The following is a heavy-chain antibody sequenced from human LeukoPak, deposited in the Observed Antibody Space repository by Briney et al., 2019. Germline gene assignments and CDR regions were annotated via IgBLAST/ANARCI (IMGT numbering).Heavy chain of an antibody. V-gene: IGHV3-21*01. J-gene: IGHJ4*02. D-gene: IGHD1-26*01. Sequence: PGGSLRLSCAASGFTFSSYSMNWVRQAPGKGLEWVSSISSSSSYIYYADSVKDRFTISRDNAKSSLYLQMNSLRAEDTAVYYCARDGRYSGSFDYWGQGTLVTVSS. CDR3: ARDGRYSGSFDY. CDR1: GFTFSSYS. CDR2: ISSSSSYI.